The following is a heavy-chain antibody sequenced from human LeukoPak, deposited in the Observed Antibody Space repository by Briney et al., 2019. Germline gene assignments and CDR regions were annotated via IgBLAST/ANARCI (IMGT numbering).Heavy chain of an antibody. CDR2: IDRTNSNI. D-gene: IGHD3-10*01. CDR1: GFIFTSYS. Sequence: GGSLRLSCAASGFIFTSYSINWVRQAPGKGLEWVSYIDRTNSNIYYADSVKGRFTTSRDNAQNSLYLQMNSLRDEDTAVYYCARHYGSGRDGLLSWFDPWGKGTLVTVSS. V-gene: IGHV3-48*02. CDR3: ARHYGSGRDGLLSWFDP. J-gene: IGHJ5*02.